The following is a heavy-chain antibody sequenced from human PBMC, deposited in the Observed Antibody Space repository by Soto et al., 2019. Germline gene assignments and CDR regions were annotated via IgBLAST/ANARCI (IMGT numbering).Heavy chain of an antibody. V-gene: IGHV3-23*01. CDR3: AKNIATTGIYAFHI. J-gene: IGHJ3*02. Sequence: EVQLLESGGALVQPGGSLRLSCAASGFTFSNFAMSWVRQAPGKGLEWVSAISSGGGSTYYADSVKGRFTISRDNPKNTLYLQMNSLRAEDTAVYYCAKNIATTGIYAFHIWGQGTMVTVSS. CDR1: GFTFSNFA. CDR2: ISSGGGST. D-gene: IGHD6-13*01.